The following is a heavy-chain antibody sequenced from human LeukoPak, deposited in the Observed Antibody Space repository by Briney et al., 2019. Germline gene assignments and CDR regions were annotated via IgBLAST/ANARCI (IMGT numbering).Heavy chain of an antibody. V-gene: IGHV3-53*01. J-gene: IGHJ4*02. CDR3: AASDIFDFDY. CDR2: IYSGGST. D-gene: IGHD2-21*01. CDR1: GCSFDAYA. Sequence: GGSLRLSCAASGCSFDAYAMSWVRQAPGKGLEWGSVIYSGGSTYYADSLKGRFTISRDNSKSTLYLQMNSLRAEDTAVYYCAASDIFDFDYWGQGTLVTVSS.